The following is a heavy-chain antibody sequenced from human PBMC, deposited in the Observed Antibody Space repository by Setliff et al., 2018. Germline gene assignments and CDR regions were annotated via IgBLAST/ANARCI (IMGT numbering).Heavy chain of an antibody. Sequence: SETLSLTCTVSGGSISGDSWSWVRRPPGKGLEWIGFISSGGSTIYSPSLKSRVTISVGTSKNQFSLRLTSVTAADTAIYYCARNPASGAYYSSRPSHFDYWGQGALVTVSS. V-gene: IGHV4-4*08. CDR1: GGSISGDS. J-gene: IGHJ4*02. CDR2: ISSGGST. CDR3: ARNPASGAYYSSRPSHFDY. D-gene: IGHD3-22*01.